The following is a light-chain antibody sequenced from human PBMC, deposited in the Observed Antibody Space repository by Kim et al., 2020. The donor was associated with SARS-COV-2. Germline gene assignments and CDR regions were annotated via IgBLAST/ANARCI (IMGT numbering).Light chain of an antibody. CDR2: QDY. V-gene: IGLV3-1*01. Sequence: VSPGQTASISCSGDKLGDKSTSWYQQKPGQSPVMVIYQDYKRPSGIPERFSGSNSGNTGTLTISGTQAMDEADYYCQAWDSGTVVFGGGTKLTVL. CDR1: KLGDKS. CDR3: QAWDSGTVV. J-gene: IGLJ3*02.